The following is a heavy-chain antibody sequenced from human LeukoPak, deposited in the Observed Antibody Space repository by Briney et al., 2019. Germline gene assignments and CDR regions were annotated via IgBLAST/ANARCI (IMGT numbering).Heavy chain of an antibody. J-gene: IGHJ4*02. CDR2: IIPILGIA. V-gene: IGHV1-69*04. CDR3: ARDLLHCSGGSCYSDY. CDR1: GGTFSSYA. Sequence: SVKVSCKASGGTFSSYAISWVRQAPGQGLEWMGRIIPILGIANYAQKFQGRVTITADKSTSTAYMELSSLRSEDTAVYYCARDLLHCSGGSCYSDYWGQGTLVTVSS. D-gene: IGHD2-15*01.